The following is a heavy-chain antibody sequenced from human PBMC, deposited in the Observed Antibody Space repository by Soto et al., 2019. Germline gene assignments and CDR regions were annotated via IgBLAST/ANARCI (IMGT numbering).Heavy chain of an antibody. Sequence: HPGGSLRLSCAATGFTFSADAMNWVRQSPGKGLEWVAGISGSGYSAYYADSVKGRFTISRDNSKNTLYLQMNSLRAEDTAVYYCARGKRPLGYCSGGSCYSRSYYYYYMDVWGKGTTVTVSS. CDR1: GFTFSADA. CDR2: ISGSGYSA. J-gene: IGHJ6*03. CDR3: ARGKRPLGYCSGGSCYSRSYYYYYMDV. V-gene: IGHV3-23*01. D-gene: IGHD2-15*01.